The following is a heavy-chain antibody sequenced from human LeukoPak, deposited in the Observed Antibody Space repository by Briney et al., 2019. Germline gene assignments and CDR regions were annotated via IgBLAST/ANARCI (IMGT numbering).Heavy chain of an antibody. V-gene: IGHV5-51*01. CDR2: IYPGDPDT. CDR3: ATTSAYAWFDP. Sequence: GESLKIYCQGSGYGFTSYWIGRVRQMPGKGLEWMGIIYPGDPDTTYRPSFQGQVTISADKSISTAYLQWSSLKASDTAMYYCATTSAYAWFDPWGQGTLVTVSS. J-gene: IGHJ5*02. D-gene: IGHD1-1*01. CDR1: GYGFTSYW.